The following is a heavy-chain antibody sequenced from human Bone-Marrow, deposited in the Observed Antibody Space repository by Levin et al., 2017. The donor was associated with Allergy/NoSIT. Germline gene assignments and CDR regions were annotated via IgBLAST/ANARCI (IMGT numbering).Heavy chain of an antibody. V-gene: IGHV3-23*01. D-gene: IGHD4-17*01. CDR2: ISGSGGST. CDR3: AKPGSWDDYGDHHFDY. Sequence: GGSLRLSCAASGFTFSSYAMSWVRQAPGKGLEWVSAISGSGGSTYYADSVKGRFTISRDNSKNTLYLQMNSLRAEDTAVYYCAKPGSWDDYGDHHFDYWGQGTLVTVSS. CDR1: GFTFSSYA. J-gene: IGHJ4*02.